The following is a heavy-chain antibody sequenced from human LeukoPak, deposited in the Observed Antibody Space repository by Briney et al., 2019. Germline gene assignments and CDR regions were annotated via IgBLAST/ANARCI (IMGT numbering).Heavy chain of an antibody. CDR1: GFNFNSYS. CDR3: AREDVYRGGFDH. Sequence: PGGSLRLSCAASGFNFNSYSLTWVRQAPGKGLEWLAYIPASGSTTFSADSVKGRFTISRDNAKNSVYLQMTSLKADDTAVYYCAREDVYRGGFDHWGRGILVTVSS. V-gene: IGHV3-48*04. D-gene: IGHD1-26*01. CDR2: IPASGSTT. J-gene: IGHJ4*02.